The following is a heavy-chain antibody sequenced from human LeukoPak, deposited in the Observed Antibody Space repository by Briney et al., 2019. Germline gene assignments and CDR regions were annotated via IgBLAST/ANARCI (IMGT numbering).Heavy chain of an antibody. Sequence: SETLTLTCATYGGSFSGYYWSWIQQPAGKGLEWIGRIYTSGSTNYNPSLKSRVTMSVDTSKNQSSLKLSSVTAADTAVYYCARLKLVHLPVIVVVRDAFDIWGQGTMVTVSS. CDR1: GGSFSGYY. V-gene: IGHV4-59*10. J-gene: IGHJ3*02. D-gene: IGHD3-22*01. CDR2: IYTSGST. CDR3: ARLKLVHLPVIVVVRDAFDI.